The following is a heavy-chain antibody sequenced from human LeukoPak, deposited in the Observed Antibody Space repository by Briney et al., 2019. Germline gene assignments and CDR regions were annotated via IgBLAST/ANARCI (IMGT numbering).Heavy chain of an antibody. V-gene: IGHV4-59*01. Sequence: SETLSLTCTVSGGSISSYYWSWIRQPPGKGLEWIGYIYYSGSTNYNPSLKSRVTISVDTSKNQFSLKLSSVTAADTAVYYCARGLGHCSSTSCLNYGMDVWGQGTTVTVSS. CDR2: IYYSGST. CDR3: ARGLGHCSSTSCLNYGMDV. J-gene: IGHJ6*02. CDR1: GGSISSYY. D-gene: IGHD2-2*01.